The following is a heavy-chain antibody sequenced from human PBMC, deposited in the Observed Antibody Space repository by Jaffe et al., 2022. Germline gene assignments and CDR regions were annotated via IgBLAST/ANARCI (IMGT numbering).Heavy chain of an antibody. J-gene: IGHJ2*01. CDR3: AKTTLWGDWFFDL. CDR2: ISYKGTT. Sequence: QVQLQESGPGLVKPSETLSLTCTVSGGSINDYYWNLIRQSPGKGLEWIAYISYKGTTKYNPSLKSRVTVSVDTSKNQFSLRLTSVTPADTAVYYCAKTTLWGDWFFDLWGRGTLITVSS. D-gene: IGHD7-27*01. CDR1: GGSINDYY. V-gene: IGHV4-59*12.